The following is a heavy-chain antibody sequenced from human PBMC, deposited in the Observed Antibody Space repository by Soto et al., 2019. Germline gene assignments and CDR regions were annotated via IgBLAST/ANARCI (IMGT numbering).Heavy chain of an antibody. CDR1: GGSISSSSYY. J-gene: IGHJ4*02. D-gene: IGHD3-9*01. Sequence: PETPSLTCTVSGGSISSSSYYWGWIRQPPGKGLEWIGSIYYSGSTNYNPSLKSRVTISVDTSKNQFSLKLSSVTAADTAVYYCARWEYYDILTGYYSYSIDYWGQGTLVTVSS. CDR2: IYYSGST. V-gene: IGHV4-39*01. CDR3: ARWEYYDILTGYYSYSIDY.